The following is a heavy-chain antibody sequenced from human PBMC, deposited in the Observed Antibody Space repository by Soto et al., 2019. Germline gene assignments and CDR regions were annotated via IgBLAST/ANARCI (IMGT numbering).Heavy chain of an antibody. D-gene: IGHD5-18*01. J-gene: IGHJ3*02. CDR1: GSTFTKSA. V-gene: IGHV1-58*01. Sequence: SVKVSCKASGSTFTKSAVQWVRQARGQRPEWIGWIVVGSGNTDYAQKFQQRVTITRDMSTGTTYMELRSLISEDVAVYYCAAGEGGYRAFDIWGQGTMVTVSS. CDR3: AAGEGGYRAFDI. CDR2: IVVGSGNT.